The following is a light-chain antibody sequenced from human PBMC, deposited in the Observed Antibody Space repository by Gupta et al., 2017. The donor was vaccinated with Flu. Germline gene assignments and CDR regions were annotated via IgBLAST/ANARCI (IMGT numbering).Light chain of an antibody. Sequence: TLSLSPGERATLSCRASQTVNPSLAWYQQKPGQAPRLLIYDASNRPAGIPARFSASGSGTDFTLTISSVEPEDFAVYYCQQRTSWPMYTFGQGTKMEIK. CDR1: QTVNPS. V-gene: IGKV3-11*01. CDR2: DAS. CDR3: QQRTSWPMYT. J-gene: IGKJ2*01.